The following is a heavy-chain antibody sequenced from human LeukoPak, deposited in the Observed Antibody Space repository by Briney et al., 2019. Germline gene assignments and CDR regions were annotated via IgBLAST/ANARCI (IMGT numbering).Heavy chain of an antibody. CDR3: ARDPTITIFGVVTPHFDY. CDR2: IYYSGST. D-gene: IGHD3-3*01. Sequence: SETLSLTCTVSGGSISSSSYYWGWIRQPPGKGLEWIGSIYYSGSTYYNPSLKSRVTISVDTSKNQFSLKLSSVTAADTAVYFCARDPTITIFGVVTPHFDYWGQGSLVTVSS. CDR1: GGSISSSSYY. J-gene: IGHJ4*02. V-gene: IGHV4-39*07.